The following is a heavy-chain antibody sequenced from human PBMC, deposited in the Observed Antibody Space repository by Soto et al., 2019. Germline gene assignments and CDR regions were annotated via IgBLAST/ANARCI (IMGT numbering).Heavy chain of an antibody. CDR3: AKKNLFISSTNDY. V-gene: IGHV3-23*01. CDR2: ISGGGGST. Sequence: EVQVLDSGGDLVQSGGSLRLSCAASGVTFSNYAMSWVRQAPGMGLEWVSSISGGGGSTYYADSGKGRFTISRDNSKNTLSLQMNSLRAEDTAVYYCAKKNLFISSTNDYWGQGTLVTVSS. CDR1: GVTFSNYA. D-gene: IGHD3-10*01. J-gene: IGHJ4*02.